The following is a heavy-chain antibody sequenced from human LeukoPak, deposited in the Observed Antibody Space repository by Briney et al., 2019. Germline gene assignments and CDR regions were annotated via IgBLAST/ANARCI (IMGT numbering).Heavy chain of an antibody. D-gene: IGHD1-26*01. CDR2: IYTSGST. Sequence: NPSETLSLTCTVSGGSISSYYWSWIRQPAGKGLEWIGRIYTSGSTNYNPSLKSRVTMSVDTSKNQFSLKLSSVTAADTAVYYCARDFEWEPGRGHYYYYMDVWGKGTTVTVSS. CDR3: ARDFEWEPGRGHYYYYMDV. V-gene: IGHV4-4*07. J-gene: IGHJ6*03. CDR1: GGSISSYY.